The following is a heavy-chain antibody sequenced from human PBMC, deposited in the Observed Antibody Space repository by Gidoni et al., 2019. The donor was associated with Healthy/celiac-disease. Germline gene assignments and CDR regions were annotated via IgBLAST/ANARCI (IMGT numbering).Heavy chain of an antibody. D-gene: IGHD2-15*01. CDR2: IIPIFGTA. Sequence: QVQLVQSGAAVKKPGSSVKVSCKASGGTFSSYAISWVRQAPGQGLEWMGGIIPIFGTANYAQKFQGRVTITADESTSTAYMELSSLRSEDTAVYYCARDYGYCSGGSCYYLDYWGQGTLVTVSS. J-gene: IGHJ4*02. CDR3: ARDYGYCSGGSCYYLDY. V-gene: IGHV1-69*01. CDR1: GGTFSSYA.